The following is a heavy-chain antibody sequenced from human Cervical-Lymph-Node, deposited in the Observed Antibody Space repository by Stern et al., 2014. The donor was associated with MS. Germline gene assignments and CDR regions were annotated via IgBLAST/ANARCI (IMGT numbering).Heavy chain of an antibody. V-gene: IGHV1-69*06. CDR1: GG. CDR3: ARGTGDNWFDP. Sequence: VQLVQSGADVKKPGSAVRVSCKASGGVSWRRQAPGQGLEYMGGIIRPVGTAPYAQRFQGRLTITADTSRNTTYMELRSLRSDDTAVYYCARGTGDNWFDPWGQGTLVSVSS. J-gene: IGHJ5*02. CDR2: IIRPVGTA. D-gene: IGHD3-10*01.